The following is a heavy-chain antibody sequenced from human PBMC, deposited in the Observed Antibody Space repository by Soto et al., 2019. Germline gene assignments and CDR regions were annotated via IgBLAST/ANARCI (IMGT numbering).Heavy chain of an antibody. CDR3: AKSQDSSGYYLDYYYYGMDV. CDR2: ISWDGGST. CDR1: GFTFDDYT. Sequence: PGGSLRLSCAASGFTFDDYTMHWVRQAPGKGLEWVSLISWDGGSTYYADSVKGRFTISRDNSKNSLYLQMNSLRTEDTALYYCAKSQDSSGYYLDYYYYGMDVWGQGTTVTVS. D-gene: IGHD3-22*01. J-gene: IGHJ6*02. V-gene: IGHV3-43*01.